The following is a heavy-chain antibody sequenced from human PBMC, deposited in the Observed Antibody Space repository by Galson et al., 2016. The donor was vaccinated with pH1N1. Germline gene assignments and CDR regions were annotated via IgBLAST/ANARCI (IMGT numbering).Heavy chain of an antibody. CDR1: GFTFSTYW. CDR3: ARDLDWVLSGY. Sequence: SLRLSCAASGFTFSTYWMHWVRQGPGQGLVWVARIKYDGSTTAYADSVKGRFTISRDNAKNTLYMDMNSLRVEYTAVYHCARDLDWVLSGYWGHGTLVTVSS. D-gene: IGHD3/OR15-3a*01. V-gene: IGHV3-74*01. CDR2: IKYDGSTT. J-gene: IGHJ4*01.